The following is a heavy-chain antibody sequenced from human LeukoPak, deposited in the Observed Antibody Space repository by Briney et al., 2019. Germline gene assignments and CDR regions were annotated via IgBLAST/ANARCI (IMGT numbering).Heavy chain of an antibody. D-gene: IGHD2-2*01. Sequence: ASVKVFCKASGYTFTSYGISWVRQAPGQGLEWMGWISAYNGNTNYAQKLQGRVTMTTDTSTSTAYMELRSLRSDDTAVYYCARDPNCSSTSCYYYYYGMDVWGQGTTVTVSS. V-gene: IGHV1-18*01. CDR3: ARDPNCSSTSCYYYYYGMDV. CDR1: GYTFTSYG. J-gene: IGHJ6*02. CDR2: ISAYNGNT.